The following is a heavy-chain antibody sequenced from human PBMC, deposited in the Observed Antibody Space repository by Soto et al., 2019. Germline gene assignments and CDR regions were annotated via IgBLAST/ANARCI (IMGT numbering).Heavy chain of an antibody. V-gene: IGHV3-74*01. Sequence: DVQLVESGGGLFQPGGSLRLSCAASGFSFSNWWMHWVRQAPGKGLVWVSRIKGDGSRTNYADSVKGRFTVSRDNAKNTVYVQVNSLRVEDTAVYYCARVKRGNTAAPFDYWGQGTLVTVSS. CDR2: IKGDGSRT. CDR3: ARVKRGNTAAPFDY. CDR1: GFSFSNWW. D-gene: IGHD3-10*01. J-gene: IGHJ4*02.